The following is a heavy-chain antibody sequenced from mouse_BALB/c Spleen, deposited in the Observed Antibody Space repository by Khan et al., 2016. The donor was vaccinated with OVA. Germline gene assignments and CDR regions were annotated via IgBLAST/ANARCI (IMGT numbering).Heavy chain of an antibody. D-gene: IGHD2-14*01. CDR2: IWSGGST. Sequence: QVQLKQSGPGLVQPSQSLSITCTVSGFSLTSYGVHWVRQSPGKGLEWLGVIWSGGSTDYNAAFISRLSISKDNSKSQVFFKMNSLQANYTAIYYCARIFIGTTDYAMDYWGQGTSVTGAS. V-gene: IGHV2-2*02. CDR1: GFSLTSYG. J-gene: IGHJ4*01. CDR3: ARIFIGTTDYAMDY.